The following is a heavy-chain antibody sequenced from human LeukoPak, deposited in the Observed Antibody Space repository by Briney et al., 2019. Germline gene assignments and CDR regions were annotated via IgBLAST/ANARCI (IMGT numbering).Heavy chain of an antibody. D-gene: IGHD1-26*01. CDR1: GGTFSSYA. Sequence: SVKVSCKASGGTFSSYAISWVRQAPGQGLEWMGGVIPLFGTSNYAQKFQGRVAITADKSTSTAYMELSSLRSEDTAVYYCACQIEVGATHRGYHYYMDVWGKGSTVTVSS. V-gene: IGHV1-69*06. CDR3: ACQIEVGATHRGYHYYMDV. CDR2: VIPLFGTS. J-gene: IGHJ6*03.